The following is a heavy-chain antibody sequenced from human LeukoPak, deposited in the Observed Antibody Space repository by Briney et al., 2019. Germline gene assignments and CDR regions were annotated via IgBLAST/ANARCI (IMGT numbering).Heavy chain of an antibody. D-gene: IGHD7-27*01. V-gene: IGHV1-8*03. Sequence: ASAKVSCKASGYTFTSYDINWVRQATGQGLEWMGWMNPNSGNTGYAQKFQGRVTITRNTSISTAYMELSSLRSEDTAVYYCARGWAPYYYYYMDVWGKGTTVTVSS. CDR2: MNPNSGNT. CDR1: GYTFTSYD. CDR3: ARGWAPYYYYYMDV. J-gene: IGHJ6*03.